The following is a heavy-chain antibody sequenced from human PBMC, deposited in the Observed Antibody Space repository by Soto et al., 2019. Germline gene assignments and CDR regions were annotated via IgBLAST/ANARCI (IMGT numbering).Heavy chain of an antibody. Sequence: GESLKISCAASGFTFSRFWMTWVRQVPGKGLEWVANIKGDGSEKYSVDSVKGRFTISRDNAKKSLYLQMNSLRAEDTAVYYCARVFNHGVDTAKMFDPWGQGTLVTVSS. D-gene: IGHD2-21*02. J-gene: IGHJ5*02. CDR2: IKGDGSEK. CDR3: ARVFNHGVDTAKMFDP. V-gene: IGHV3-7*01. CDR1: GFTFSRFW.